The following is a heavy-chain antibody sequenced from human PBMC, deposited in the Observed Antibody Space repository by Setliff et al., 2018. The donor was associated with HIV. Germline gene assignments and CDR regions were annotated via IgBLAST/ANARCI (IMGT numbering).Heavy chain of an antibody. CDR3: ARDRGGAAAGGYYYMDV. J-gene: IGHJ6*03. CDR2: IYTSGST. CDR1: GGSISSYY. V-gene: IGHV4-4*07. Sequence: ETLSLTCTVSGGSISSYYWSWIRQPAGKGLEWIGHIYTSGSTNYNPSLKSRVTISIDTSKNQFSLKLSSVTAADTAVYYCARDRGGAAAGGYYYMDVWGKGTTVTVSS. D-gene: IGHD6-13*01.